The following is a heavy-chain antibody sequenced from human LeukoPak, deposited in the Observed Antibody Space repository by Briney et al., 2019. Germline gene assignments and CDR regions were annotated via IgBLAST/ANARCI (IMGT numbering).Heavy chain of an antibody. Sequence: GSSVKVSCKASGGTFSSYAMSWVRQAPGQGLEWMGGIIPILGTANYAQKFQGRVTITTDESTSTAYMELSSLRSEDTAVYYCTRGPSMILYYYYMDVWGKGTTVTVSS. J-gene: IGHJ6*03. CDR3: TRGPSMILYYYYMDV. CDR2: IIPILGTA. D-gene: IGHD3-22*01. CDR1: GGTFSSYA. V-gene: IGHV1-69*05.